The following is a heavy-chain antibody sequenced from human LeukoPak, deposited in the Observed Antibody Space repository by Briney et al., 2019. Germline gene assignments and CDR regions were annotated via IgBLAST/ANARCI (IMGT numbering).Heavy chain of an antibody. CDR1: GYTFTSYG. D-gene: IGHD6-19*01. V-gene: IGHV1-69*10. Sequence: GASVKVSCKASGYTFTSYGISWVRQAPGQGLEWMGGILPILGRGNYAQKFQGRVTITADKSTSTAYMELSSLRSEATAVYYCARASGIAVADIWGQGTLVTVSS. CDR3: ARASGIAVADI. CDR2: ILPILGRG. J-gene: IGHJ1*01.